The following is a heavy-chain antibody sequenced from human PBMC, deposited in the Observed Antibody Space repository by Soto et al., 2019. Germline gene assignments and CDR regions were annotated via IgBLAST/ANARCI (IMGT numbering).Heavy chain of an antibody. V-gene: IGHV3-7*03. D-gene: IGHD3-16*01. CDR3: ARARGVDS. CDR1: GFTFSNHW. Sequence: PGGSLRLSCAGSGFTFSNHWMNWVRHAPGKGLEWVANIKADGSEKYYVDSVKGRFTISTDNAKNSLYLQMNSLRAEDTAVYYCARARGVDSGGQGTLVTVSS. J-gene: IGHJ5*01. CDR2: IKADGSEK.